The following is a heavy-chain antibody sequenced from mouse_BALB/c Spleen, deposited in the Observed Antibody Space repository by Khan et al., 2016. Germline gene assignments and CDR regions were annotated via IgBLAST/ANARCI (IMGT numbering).Heavy chain of an antibody. V-gene: IGHV9-3-1*01. CDR3: ARQLGYALDY. Sequence: VQSGPELKKPGETVKISCKASGYTFTNYGMNWVKQAPGKGLEWMGWINTYTGEPTYADDFKGRFAFSLETSASTASLQINNLKNEDTATXLCARQLGYALDYWGQGTSVTVSS. D-gene: IGHD3-1*01. J-gene: IGHJ4*01. CDR2: INTYTGEP. CDR1: GYTFTNYG.